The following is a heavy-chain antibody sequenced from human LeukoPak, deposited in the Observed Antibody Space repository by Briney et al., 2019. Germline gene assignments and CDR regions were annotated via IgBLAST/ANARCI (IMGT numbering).Heavy chain of an antibody. J-gene: IGHJ6*02. CDR3: ARSAMVIYYYGMDV. CDR1: GYTFTSYA. Sequence: ASVKVSCKASGYTFTSYAMHWVRQAPGQRLEWMGWINAGNGNTKYSQKFQGRVTITRDTSASTAYMELSSLRSEDTAVYYCARSAMVIYYYGMDVWGQGTKVTVSS. D-gene: IGHD5-18*01. CDR2: INAGNGNT. V-gene: IGHV1-3*01.